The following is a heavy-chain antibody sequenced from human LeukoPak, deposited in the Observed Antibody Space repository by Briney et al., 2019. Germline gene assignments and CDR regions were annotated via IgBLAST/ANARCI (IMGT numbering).Heavy chain of an antibody. CDR2: MNPNSGNT. D-gene: IGHD3-9*01. CDR1: GYTFTSYG. J-gene: IGHJ4*02. CDR3: ARSPVLRYFDWLLSTSYFDY. Sequence: ASVKVSCKASGYTFTSYGISWVRQATGQGLEWMGWMNPNSGNTGYAQKFQGRVTMTRNTSISTAYMELSSLRSEDTAVYYCARSPVLRYFDWLLSTSYFDYWGQGTLVTVSS. V-gene: IGHV1-8*02.